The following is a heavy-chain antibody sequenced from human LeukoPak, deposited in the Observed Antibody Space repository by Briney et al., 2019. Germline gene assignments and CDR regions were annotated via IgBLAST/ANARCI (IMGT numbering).Heavy chain of an antibody. D-gene: IGHD3-10*02. J-gene: IGHJ4*02. V-gene: IGHV4-31*03. Sequence: SQTLSLTCTVSGVSISSGGYYWSWIRQHPGKGLEWIGYIYYSGSTYYNPSLKSRVTISVDTSKNQFSLKLSSVTAADTAVYYCARVMGDGLFGELFYYFDYWGQGTLVTVSS. CDR3: ARVMGDGLFGELFYYFDY. CDR1: GVSISSGGYY. CDR2: IYYSGST.